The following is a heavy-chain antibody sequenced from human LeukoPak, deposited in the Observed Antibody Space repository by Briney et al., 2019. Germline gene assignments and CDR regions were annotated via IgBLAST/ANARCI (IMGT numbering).Heavy chain of an antibody. V-gene: IGHV3-21*01. CDR3: ATSMVRGANLFDY. Sequence: GGSLRLSCAASGFTFSSYCMSWVRQAPGKGLEWVSSISSSSSYIYYADSVKGRFTISRDNAKNSLYLQMNSLRAEDTAVYYCATSMVRGANLFDYWGQGTLVTVSS. J-gene: IGHJ4*02. D-gene: IGHD3-10*01. CDR1: GFTFSSYC. CDR2: ISSSSSYI.